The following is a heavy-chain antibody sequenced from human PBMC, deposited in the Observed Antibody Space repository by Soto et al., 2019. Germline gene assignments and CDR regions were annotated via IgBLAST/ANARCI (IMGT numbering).Heavy chain of an antibody. J-gene: IGHJ4*02. CDR1: GYTFTNFG. V-gene: IGHV1-18*01. Sequence: GASVKVSCKASGYTFTNFGISWVRQAPGQGLEWMGWISPYSGKTEYARNLKGRVTLTFDTSPSPFYLELTSLTFDDTAVYYCAREGLLLLPDYWGQGTLVTVSS. D-gene: IGHD3-22*01. CDR3: AREGLLLLPDY. CDR2: ISPYSGKT.